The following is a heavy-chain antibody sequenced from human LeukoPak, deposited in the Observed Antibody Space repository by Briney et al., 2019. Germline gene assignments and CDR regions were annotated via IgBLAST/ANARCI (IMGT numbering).Heavy chain of an antibody. D-gene: IGHD3-9*01. CDR1: GFTFSSYA. V-gene: IGHV3-23*01. CDR2: ISGSGGST. Sequence: GGSLRLSCAASGFTFSSYAMSWVRQAPGKGLEWVSAISGSGGSTYYADSVKGRFTISRDNSKNTLYLQMNSLRAEDTAVYYCARDGRYDILTKFDYWGQGTLVTVSS. CDR3: ARDGRYDILTKFDY. J-gene: IGHJ4*02.